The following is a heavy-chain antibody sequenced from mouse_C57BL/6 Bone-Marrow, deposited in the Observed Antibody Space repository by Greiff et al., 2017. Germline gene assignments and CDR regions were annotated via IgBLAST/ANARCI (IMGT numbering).Heavy chain of an antibody. CDR3: AIKLGWFAY. J-gene: IGHJ3*01. V-gene: IGHV1-50*01. D-gene: IGHD4-1*01. CDR1: GYTFTSYW. CDR2: IDPSDSYT. Sequence: QVQLQQPGAELVKPGASVKLSCKASGYTFTSYWMQWVKQRPGQGLEWIGEIDPSDSYTNYNQKFKGKATLTVDTSSSTAYMQLSSLTSEDSAVYYCAIKLGWFAYWGQGTLVTVSA.